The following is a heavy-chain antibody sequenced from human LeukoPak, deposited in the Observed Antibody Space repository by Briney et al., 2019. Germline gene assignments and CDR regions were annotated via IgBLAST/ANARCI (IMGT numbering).Heavy chain of an antibody. J-gene: IGHJ4*02. V-gene: IGHV3-23*01. D-gene: IGHD4-17*01. CDR3: AKNVVDYGDYVDY. CDR2: ISGSGGST. Sequence: GGSLRLSCAASRFTFSSYAMSCVSPPPGKGLEWDTSISGSGGSTYYADSVKGRFTISRDNSKKTLYVQMNSLRAEDTAVYYCAKNVVDYGDYVDYWGQGTLVTVSS. CDR1: RFTFSSYA.